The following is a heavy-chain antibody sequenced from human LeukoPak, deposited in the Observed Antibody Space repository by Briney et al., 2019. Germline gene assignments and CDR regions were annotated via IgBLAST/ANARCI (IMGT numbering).Heavy chain of an antibody. D-gene: IGHD1-26*01. CDR2: IYYSGST. Sequence: SETLSLTCTVSGGSISSSSYYWGWIRQPPGKGLEWIASIYYSGSTYYNPSLKSRVTISVDTSKNQLSLKLSSLTAADTAVYYCARHEYSGSYYGLSWFDPWGQGTLVTVSS. J-gene: IGHJ5*02. CDR3: ARHEYSGSYYGLSWFDP. CDR1: GGSISSSSYY. V-gene: IGHV4-39*01.